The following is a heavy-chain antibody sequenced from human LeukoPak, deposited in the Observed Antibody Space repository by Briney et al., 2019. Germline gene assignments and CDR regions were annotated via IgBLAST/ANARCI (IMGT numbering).Heavy chain of an antibody. CDR2: MYSRGET. CDR1: GGSISSYY. D-gene: IGHD2-2*01. CDR3: ARGGLVVVPGSIAGFDP. J-gene: IGHJ5*02. V-gene: IGHV4-4*07. Sequence: PSETLSLTCTVSGGSISSYYWNWIRKAAGKGLEWIGRMYSRGETNYNPPLRSRVTMSIDTSKNHFSLRLNSVTAADTAVYYCARGGLVVVPGSIAGFDPWGQGTLVTVSS.